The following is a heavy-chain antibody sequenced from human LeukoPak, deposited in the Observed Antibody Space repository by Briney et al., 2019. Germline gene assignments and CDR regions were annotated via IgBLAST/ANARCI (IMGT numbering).Heavy chain of an antibody. CDR1: GYSISSGYY. J-gene: IGHJ4*02. CDR2: IYHSGST. D-gene: IGHD3-3*01. Sequence: SETLSLTCTVSGYSISSGYYWGWSRQPPGKGLEWIGSIYHSGSTYYNPSLKSRVTISVDTSKNQFSLKLSSVTAADTAVYYCAGRGGGYDFWSGYYYYGYWGQGTLVTVSS. CDR3: AGRGGGYDFWSGYYYYGY. V-gene: IGHV4-38-2*02.